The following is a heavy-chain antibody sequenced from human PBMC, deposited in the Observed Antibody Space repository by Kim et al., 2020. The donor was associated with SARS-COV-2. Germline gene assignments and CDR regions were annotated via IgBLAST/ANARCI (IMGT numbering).Heavy chain of an antibody. CDR2: IYHSGST. D-gene: IGHD3-3*01. Sequence: SETLSLTCAVSGGSISSSNWWSWVRQPPGKGLEWIGEIYHSGSTNYNPSLKSRVTISVDKSKNMFSLKLSSGTAADTAVYYCARGPIFATYYFDYWGQGTLVTVSS. CDR3: ARGPIFATYYFDY. V-gene: IGHV4-4*02. CDR1: GGSISSSNW. J-gene: IGHJ4*02.